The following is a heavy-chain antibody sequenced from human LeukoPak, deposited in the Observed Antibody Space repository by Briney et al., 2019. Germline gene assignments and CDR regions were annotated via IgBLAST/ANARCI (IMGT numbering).Heavy chain of an antibody. V-gene: IGHV3-7*05. D-gene: IGHD3-16*01. Sequence: GGSLRLSCVASGFTFSGYWMAWVRQAPGRGLEWVAHIRHDGSEKNYVDPVKGRFTISRDNARNSLYLEMNSLRADDTAVYYCARDDYLGYWGQGTLVTVSS. CDR2: IRHDGSEK. CDR3: ARDDYLGY. CDR1: GFTFSGYW. J-gene: IGHJ4*02.